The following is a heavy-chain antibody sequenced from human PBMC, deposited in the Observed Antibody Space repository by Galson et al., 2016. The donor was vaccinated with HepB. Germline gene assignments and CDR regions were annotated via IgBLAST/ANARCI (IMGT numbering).Heavy chain of an antibody. CDR2: ISSALSPI. J-gene: IGHJ6*02. Sequence: SLRLSCAASGSTFSNSGVNWVRQAPGKGLQWVSYISSALSPIYYADSVMGRFSISRDNAKNSVYLQMNSLRDEDTAVYYCARDFGEYYVSRGQPKYYSYGMDVWGQGTTVTVSS. CDR3: ARDFGEYYVSRGQPKYYSYGMDV. CDR1: GSTFSNSG. D-gene: IGHD3-10*01. V-gene: IGHV3-48*02.